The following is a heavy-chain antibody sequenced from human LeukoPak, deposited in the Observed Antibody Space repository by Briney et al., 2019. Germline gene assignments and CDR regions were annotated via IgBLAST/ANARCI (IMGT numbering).Heavy chain of an antibody. Sequence: SETLSLTCTVSGGSISSYYWSWIRQPPGKGLEWIGYIYYSGSTNYNPSLKSRVTISVDTSKNQFSLKLSSVTAVDTAVYYCARDRGIYCSGGSCYYYYGMDVWGQGTTVTVSS. D-gene: IGHD2-15*01. CDR2: IYYSGST. CDR1: GGSISSYY. V-gene: IGHV4-59*01. CDR3: ARDRGIYCSGGSCYYYYGMDV. J-gene: IGHJ6*02.